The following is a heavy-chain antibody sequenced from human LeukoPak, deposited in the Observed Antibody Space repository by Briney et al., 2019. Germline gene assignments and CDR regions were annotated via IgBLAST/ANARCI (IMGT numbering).Heavy chain of an antibody. D-gene: IGHD3-22*01. V-gene: IGHV1-69*13. CDR1: GGTFSSYA. Sequence: SVKVSCKASGGTFSSYAISWVRQAPGQGLEWMGGIIPIFGTANYAQKFQGRVTITADESTSTAYMELSSLRSEDTAVYYCARGSTYYESSGQVPFDYWGQGTLVTVSS. CDR3: ARGSTYYESSGQVPFDY. J-gene: IGHJ4*02. CDR2: IIPIFGTA.